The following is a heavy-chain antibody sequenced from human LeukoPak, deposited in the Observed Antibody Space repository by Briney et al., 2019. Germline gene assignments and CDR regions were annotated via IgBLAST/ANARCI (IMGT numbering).Heavy chain of an antibody. D-gene: IGHD3-3*01. V-gene: IGHV4-34*01. J-gene: IGHJ4*02. CDR1: GGSFSGYY. CDR3: ARGLTPLFWSGYYFDY. CDR2: INHSGST. Sequence: SETLSLTCAVYGGSFSGYYWSWIRQPPGKGLEWIGEINHSGSTNYNPSLKSRVTISVDTSKNQFSLKLSSVTAADTAVYYCARGLTPLFWSGYYFDYWGQGTLVTVSS.